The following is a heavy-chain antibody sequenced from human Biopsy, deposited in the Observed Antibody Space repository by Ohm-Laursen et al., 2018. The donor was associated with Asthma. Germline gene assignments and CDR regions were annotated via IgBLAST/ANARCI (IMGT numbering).Heavy chain of an antibody. Sequence: SQTLSLTCIVSGDAMSTSGSYWGWIRQSPGKGLEWIGCIYYSGETFFNPSLKNPLFMSLDSSKNQFSLKMTSVTVADTAVYFCARNLPGYTYGPFEDWGQGTLVTVSS. J-gene: IGHJ4*02. V-gene: IGHV4-31*01. CDR1: GDAMSTSGSY. D-gene: IGHD5-18*01. CDR2: IYYSGET. CDR3: ARNLPGYTYGPFED.